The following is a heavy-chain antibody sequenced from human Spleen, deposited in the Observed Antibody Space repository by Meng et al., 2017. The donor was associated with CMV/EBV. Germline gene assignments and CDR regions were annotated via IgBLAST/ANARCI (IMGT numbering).Heavy chain of an antibody. CDR1: GASVSSHK. V-gene: IGHV4-59*04. D-gene: IGHD3-22*01. J-gene: IGHJ4*02. Sequence: SETLSLTCTVAGASVSSHKWTWIRQPPGKGLEWIGTIYHSGSTYYNPSLKSRVTISVDTSKNQFSLKLSSVTAADTAVYYCARGAGTMIVVAEYYFDYWGQGTLVTVSS. CDR2: IYHSGST. CDR3: ARGAGTMIVVAEYYFDY.